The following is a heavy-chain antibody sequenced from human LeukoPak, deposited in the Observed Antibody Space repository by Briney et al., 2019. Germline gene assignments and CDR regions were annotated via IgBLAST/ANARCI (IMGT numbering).Heavy chain of an antibody. CDR3: ARSGYCSSTSCYNTGYFDY. D-gene: IGHD2-2*02. CDR2: IYTSGST. Sequence: PSETLSLTCTVSGGSISSYYWSWIRQPAGKGLEWIGRIYTSGSTDHNPSLKSRVTMSVDTSKNQFSLKLSSVTAADTAVYYCARSGYCSSTSCYNTGYFDYWGQGTLVTVSS. J-gene: IGHJ4*02. V-gene: IGHV4-4*07. CDR1: GGSISSYY.